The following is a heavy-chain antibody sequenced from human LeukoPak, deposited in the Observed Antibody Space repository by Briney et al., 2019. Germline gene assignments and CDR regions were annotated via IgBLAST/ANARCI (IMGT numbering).Heavy chain of an antibody. CDR1: GASISSTTYY. CDR2: IYYSGST. J-gene: IGHJ4*02. V-gene: IGHV4-39*07. CDR3: ARDGDSSGYPFDY. Sequence: SETLSLTCTVSGASISSTTYYWGWIRQPPGKGLEWIGSIYYSGSTYYNPSLKSRVTISVDTSKNQFSLKLSSVTAADTAVYYCARDGDSSGYPFDYWGQGTLVTVSS. D-gene: IGHD3-22*01.